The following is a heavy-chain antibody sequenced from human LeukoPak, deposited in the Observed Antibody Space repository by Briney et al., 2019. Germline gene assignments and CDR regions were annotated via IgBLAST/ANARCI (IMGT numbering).Heavy chain of an antibody. CDR2: ISGSGGST. CDR3: AKLRGSFFDYGDQVFDY. CDR1: GFTFSSYA. Sequence: GGSLRLSCAASGFTFSSYAMSWVRQAPGKGLEWVSAISGSGGSTYYADSVKGRFTISRDNSKNTLYLQMNSLRAEDTAVYYCAKLRGSFFDYGDQVFDYWGQGTLVTVSS. J-gene: IGHJ4*02. D-gene: IGHD4-17*01. V-gene: IGHV3-23*01.